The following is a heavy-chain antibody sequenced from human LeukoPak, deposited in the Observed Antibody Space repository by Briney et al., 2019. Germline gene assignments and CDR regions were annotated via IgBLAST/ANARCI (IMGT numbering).Heavy chain of an antibody. CDR3: AKVTTVVTRRWGGYFDY. V-gene: IGHV3-23*01. CDR1: GFTFSSYA. D-gene: IGHD4-23*01. CDR2: ISGSGGST. J-gene: IGHJ4*02. Sequence: PGGSLRLSCAASGFTFSSYAMSWVRQAPGKGLEWVSAISGSGGSTYYADSVKGRFTISRDNSKNTLYLQMNSLRAEDTAVYYCAKVTTVVTRRWGGYFDYWGQGTLVTVSS.